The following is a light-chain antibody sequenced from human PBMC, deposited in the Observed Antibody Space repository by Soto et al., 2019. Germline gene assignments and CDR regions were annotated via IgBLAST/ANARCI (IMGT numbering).Light chain of an antibody. CDR1: SSDFGGYKY. CDR2: EGT. V-gene: IGLV2-14*01. CDR3: SSYARDRTPS. J-gene: IGLJ2*01. Sequence: QSAPTQPASVSGSPGQSITISCTGTSSDFGGYKYVSWYQQHPGKAPKLIIFEGTNRPSGVSHRFSGSTSGNTASLTISGLQAEDEADYHCSSYARDRTPSFGSGTKLTVL.